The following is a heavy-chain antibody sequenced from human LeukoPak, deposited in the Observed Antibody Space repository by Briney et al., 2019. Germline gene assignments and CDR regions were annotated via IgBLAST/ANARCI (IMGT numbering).Heavy chain of an antibody. CDR1: GFTVSSTY. CDR3: ARDLLEWYFDY. V-gene: IGHV3-66*01. Sequence: TGGSLRLSCAASGFTVSSTYMSWVRQTPGKGLEWVSVIYSGGSTYYADSVKGRFTISRDNSKNTLYLQMNSLRAEDTAVYYCARDLLEWYFDYWGQGTLVTVSS. D-gene: IGHD3-3*01. J-gene: IGHJ4*02. CDR2: IYSGGST.